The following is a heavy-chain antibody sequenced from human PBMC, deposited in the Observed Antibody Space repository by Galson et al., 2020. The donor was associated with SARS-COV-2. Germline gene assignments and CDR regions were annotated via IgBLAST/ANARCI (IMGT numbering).Heavy chain of an antibody. CDR1: GFTFSDYA. D-gene: IGHD3-3*01. J-gene: IGHJ1*01. CDR2: VSYDGGNK. V-gene: IGHV3-30-3*01. CDR3: ARDRDWYGYWNGYYIGF. Sequence: GESLKISCAASGFTFSDYAIHWVRQAPGKGLEWVAFVSYDGGNKYYADSVKGRFTISRDNSKDTLYLQMNSLKAEDTAVYYCARDRDWYGYWNGYYIGFWGQGTLVTVSS.